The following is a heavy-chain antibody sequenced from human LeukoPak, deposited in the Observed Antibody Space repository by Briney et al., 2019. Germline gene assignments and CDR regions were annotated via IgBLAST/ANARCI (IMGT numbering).Heavy chain of an antibody. CDR3: ARGGGHDSSGHEYYFDY. CDR1: GFTFSSYS. V-gene: IGHV3-21*01. D-gene: IGHD3-22*01. J-gene: IGHJ4*02. CDR2: ISSSSSYI. Sequence: PGGSLRLSCAASGFTFSSYSMNWVRQAPGKGLEWVSSISSSSSYIYYADSVKGRFTISRDNAKNSLYLQMNSLRAEDTAVYYCARGGGHDSSGHEYYFDYWGQGTLVTVSS.